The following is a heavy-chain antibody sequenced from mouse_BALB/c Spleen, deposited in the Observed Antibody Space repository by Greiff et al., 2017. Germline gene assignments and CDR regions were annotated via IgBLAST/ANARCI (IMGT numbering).Heavy chain of an antibody. V-gene: IGHV5-12-1*01. D-gene: IGHD1-1*01. CDR1: GFAFSSYD. J-gene: IGHJ1*01. Sequence: EVMLVESGGGLVKPGGSLKLSCAASGFAFSSYDMSWVRQTPEKRLEWVAYISSGGGSTYYPDTVKGRFTISRDNAKNTLYLQMSSLKSEDTAMYYCARPYYYGSSHGYCDVWGEGTTVTVSS. CDR2: ISSGGGST. CDR3: ARPYYYGSSHGYCDV.